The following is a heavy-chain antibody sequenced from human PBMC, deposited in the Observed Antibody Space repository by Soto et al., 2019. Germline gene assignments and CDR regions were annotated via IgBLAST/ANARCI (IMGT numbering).Heavy chain of an antibody. V-gene: IGHV3-53*01. Sequence: EVQLVESGGGLIQPGGSLRLSCAASGLTVRSNYMSWVRQAPGKGLEWVSVIYSDDSTYYADSVKGRFTISRDNSKNTLYLQMNSLRAEDTAVYYCARNYFDSSGGFDYWGQGTLVTVSS. D-gene: IGHD3-22*01. CDR3: ARNYFDSSGGFDY. CDR1: GLTVRSNY. CDR2: IYSDDST. J-gene: IGHJ4*02.